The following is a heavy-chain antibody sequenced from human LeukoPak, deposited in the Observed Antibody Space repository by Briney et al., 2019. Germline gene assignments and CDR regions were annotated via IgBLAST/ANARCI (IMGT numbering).Heavy chain of an antibody. CDR2: ISYDGSNK. CDR1: GFTFSSYA. J-gene: IGHJ4*02. D-gene: IGHD3-16*01. Sequence: HPGRSLRLSCAASGFTFSSYAMHWVRQAPGKGLEWVAVISYDGSNKYYADSVKGRFTISRDNSKNTLYLQMNSLRAEDTAVYYCAKDKELGAYYFDYWGQGTLVTVSS. CDR3: AKDKELGAYYFDY. V-gene: IGHV3-30-3*01.